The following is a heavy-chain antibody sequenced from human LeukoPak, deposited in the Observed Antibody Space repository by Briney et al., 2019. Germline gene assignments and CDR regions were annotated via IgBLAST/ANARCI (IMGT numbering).Heavy chain of an antibody. Sequence: PGGSLRLSCAASRFTFSSYAMSWVRQAPGKGLEWVSAISGSGGSTYYADSVKGRFTISRDNSKNTLYLQMNSLRAEDTAVYYCASKANWESDFDYWGQGTLVTVSS. CDR1: RFTFSSYA. CDR2: ISGSGGST. D-gene: IGHD7-27*01. CDR3: ASKANWESDFDY. J-gene: IGHJ4*02. V-gene: IGHV3-23*01.